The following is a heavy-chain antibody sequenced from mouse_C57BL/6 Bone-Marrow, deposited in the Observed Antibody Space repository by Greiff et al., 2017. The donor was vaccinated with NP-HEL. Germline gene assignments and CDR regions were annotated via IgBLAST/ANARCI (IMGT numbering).Heavy chain of an antibody. CDR2: IDPETGGT. V-gene: IGHV1-15*01. J-gene: IGHJ2*01. CDR1: GYTFTDYE. CDR3: TREAFDY. Sequence: VQLQQSGAELVRPGASVTLSCKASGYTFTDYEMHWVKQTPVHGLEWIGAIDPETGGTSYNQKFKGKVILTADKSSSTAYMELRSRTSEESAVYYCTREAFDYWGQGTTLTVS.